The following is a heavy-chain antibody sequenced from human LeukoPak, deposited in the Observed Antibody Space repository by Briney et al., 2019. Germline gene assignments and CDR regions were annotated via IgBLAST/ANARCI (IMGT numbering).Heavy chain of an antibody. V-gene: IGHV3-33*01. D-gene: IGHD5-18*01. CDR3: ARGQSSYVHGGY. CDR2: IWYDGSNK. J-gene: IGHJ4*02. CDR1: GFTFSSYG. Sequence: GRSLRLSCAASGFTFSSYGMHWVRQAPGKGLEWVAVIWYDGSNKYYADSVKGRFTISRDNAKNSLYLQMNSPRAEDTAVYYCARGQSSYVHGGYWGQGTLVTVSS.